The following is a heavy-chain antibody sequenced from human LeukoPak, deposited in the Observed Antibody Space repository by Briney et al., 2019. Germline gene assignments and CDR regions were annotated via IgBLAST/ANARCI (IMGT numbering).Heavy chain of an antibody. CDR3: ASGNGMDV. CDR1: GFSFRNYW. CDR2: INQDASEK. J-gene: IGHJ6*02. V-gene: IGHV3-7*05. Sequence: GGSLGLSCAASGFSFRNYWMSCVRQAPGKGLEWVANINQDASEKNYVDSVKGRFIISRDNSKNSLYLQMNSLGADDTAVYYCASGNGMDVWGQGTTVTVSS.